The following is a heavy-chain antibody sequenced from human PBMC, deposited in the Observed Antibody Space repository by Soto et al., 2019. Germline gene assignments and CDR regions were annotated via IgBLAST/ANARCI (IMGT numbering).Heavy chain of an antibody. CDR1: GGPFSGYY. CDR2: IDHSGAT. J-gene: IGHJ4*02. D-gene: IGHD2-2*01. V-gene: IGHV4-34*01. CDR3: ARAGVVPAASAHH. Sequence: SETLSLTCAVYGGPFSGYYWSWIRQPPGKGLDWIGEIDHSGATNYNPSLESRVTISVDTSKNQFSLKLTSVTAADTAVYYCARAGVVPAASAHHWGQGTLVTVSS.